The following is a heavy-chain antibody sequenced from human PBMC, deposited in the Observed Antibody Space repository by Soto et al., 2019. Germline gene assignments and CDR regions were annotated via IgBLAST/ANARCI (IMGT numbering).Heavy chain of an antibody. Sequence: QVQLVQSGAEVKKPGSSVKVSCKASGYIFTSYGINWVRQATGQGLEWMGWINPNSGNTGYAQKVQGRLTMTSNTSISTAYMSLSTLSSEVTAVYYCASTLYAAHVDYWGQGTLVTVSS. J-gene: IGHJ4*02. CDR1: GYIFTSYG. D-gene: IGHD2-15*01. CDR3: ASTLYAAHVDY. CDR2: INPNSGNT. V-gene: IGHV1-8*02.